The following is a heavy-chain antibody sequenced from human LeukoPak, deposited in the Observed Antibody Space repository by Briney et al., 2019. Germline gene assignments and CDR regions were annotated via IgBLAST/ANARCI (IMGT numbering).Heavy chain of an antibody. V-gene: IGHV4-34*01. Sequence: SETLSLTCAVYGGSFSGYYWSWIRQPPGKGLEWIGEINHSGSTNYNPSLKSRVTISVDTSKNQFSLKLSSVTAADTAVYYCARSNDYGDYGEGYWGQGTLVTVSS. CDR2: INHSGST. CDR1: GGSFSGYY. D-gene: IGHD4-17*01. J-gene: IGHJ4*02. CDR3: ARSNDYGDYGEGY.